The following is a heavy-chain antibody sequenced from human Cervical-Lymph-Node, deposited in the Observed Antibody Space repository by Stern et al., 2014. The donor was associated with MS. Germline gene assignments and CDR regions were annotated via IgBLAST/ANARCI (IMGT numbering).Heavy chain of an antibody. CDR3: ARLGAAGLPYFDY. D-gene: IGHD6-13*01. V-gene: IGHV4-59*01. CDR2: ISYRGRT. Sequence: QLQLQESGPGLVKPSETLSLTCDVSAGSIGSSYWSWIRQPPGKGLEWIAYISYRGRTNYNPSLKSRVTMSLDTSKDQFSLKLSSVTAADTAVYFCARLGAAGLPYFDYWGQGALVTVSS. CDR1: AGSIGSSY. J-gene: IGHJ4*02.